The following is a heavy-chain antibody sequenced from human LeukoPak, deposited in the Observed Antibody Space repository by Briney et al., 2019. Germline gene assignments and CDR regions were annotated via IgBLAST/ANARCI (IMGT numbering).Heavy chain of an antibody. CDR1: GFTFSSYA. CDR3: AKQISYDSSGYYSHAFDI. CDR2: ISGSGGST. J-gene: IGHJ3*02. Sequence: GGSLRLSCAASGFTFSSYALSRVPQAPGKGLEWVSAISGSGGSTYYADSVKGRFTISRDNSKNTLYLQMNSLRAEDTAVYYCAKQISYDSSGYYSHAFDIWGQGTMVTVSS. D-gene: IGHD3-22*01. V-gene: IGHV3-23*01.